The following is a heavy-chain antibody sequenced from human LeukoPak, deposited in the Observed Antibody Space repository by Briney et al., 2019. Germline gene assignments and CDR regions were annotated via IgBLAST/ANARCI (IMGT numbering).Heavy chain of an antibody. Sequence: PSETLSLTCTVSGGSISSSSYYWGWIRQPPGKGLEWIGSIYYSGCTYYNPSLKSRVTISVDTSKNQFSLKLSSVTAADTAVYYCARLRQQLVRGGRNWFDPWGQGTLVTVSS. CDR1: GGSISSSSYY. CDR2: IYYSGCT. J-gene: IGHJ5*02. V-gene: IGHV4-39*07. CDR3: ARLRQQLVRGGRNWFDP. D-gene: IGHD6-13*01.